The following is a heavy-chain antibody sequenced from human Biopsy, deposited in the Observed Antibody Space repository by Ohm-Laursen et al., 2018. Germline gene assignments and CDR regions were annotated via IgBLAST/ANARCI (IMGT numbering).Heavy chain of an antibody. J-gene: IGHJ5*02. CDR2: IFYRGST. Sequence: SDTLSLTCPVSGGSISNNNYYWDWIRQPPGKGLEWIGSIFYRGSTHYKPSLKSRVNISVDTSKNQFSLKLNSVTAADTAVYYCARDYDTSGYYYVSWGQGTLVTVSS. CDR1: GGSISNNNYY. CDR3: ARDYDTSGYYYVS. V-gene: IGHV4-39*01. D-gene: IGHD3-22*01.